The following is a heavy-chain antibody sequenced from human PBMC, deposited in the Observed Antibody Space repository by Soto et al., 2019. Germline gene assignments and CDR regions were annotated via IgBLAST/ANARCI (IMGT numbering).Heavy chain of an antibody. J-gene: IGHJ6*04. CDR2: INPNSGGT. V-gene: IGHV1-2*04. CDR1: GYTFTGYY. CDR3: ARDPYPDAPLVGVEPWYGMDA. D-gene: IGHD3-3*01. Sequence: ASVKVSCKASGYTFTGYYMHWVRQAPGQGLEWMGWINPNSGGTNYAQKFQGWVTMTRDTSISTAYMELSRLRSDDTAVYYCARDPYPDAPLVGVEPWYGMDAWGKGTTVTVAS.